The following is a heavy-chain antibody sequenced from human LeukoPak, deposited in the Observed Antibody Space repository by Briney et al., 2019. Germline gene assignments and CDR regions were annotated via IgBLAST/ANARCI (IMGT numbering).Heavy chain of an antibody. J-gene: IGHJ5*02. Sequence: GASVKVSCKASGYTFTGYYMHWVRQAPGQGLEWMGWINPNGGGTNYAQKFQGRVTMTRDTSISTAYMELSRLRSDDTAVYYCAREQYSSSSPLIDYNWFDPWGQGTLVTVSS. CDR2: INPNGGGT. CDR1: GYTFTGYY. D-gene: IGHD6-6*01. V-gene: IGHV1-2*02. CDR3: AREQYSSSSPLIDYNWFDP.